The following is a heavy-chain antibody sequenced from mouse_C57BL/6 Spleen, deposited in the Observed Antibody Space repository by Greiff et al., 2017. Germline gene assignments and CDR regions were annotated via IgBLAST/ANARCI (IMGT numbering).Heavy chain of an antibody. D-gene: IGHD1-1*01. CDR3: ARRDYGSRFRGRNYFDY. J-gene: IGHJ2*01. CDR2: IYPGDGDT. CDR1: GYAFSSYW. V-gene: IGHV1-80*01. Sequence: QVQLQQSGAELVKPGASVKISCKASGYAFSSYWMNWVKQRPGKGLEWIGQIYPGDGDTNYNGKFKGKATLTADKSSSTAYMQLSSLTSEDSAVYFCARRDYGSRFRGRNYFDYWGQGTTLTVSS.